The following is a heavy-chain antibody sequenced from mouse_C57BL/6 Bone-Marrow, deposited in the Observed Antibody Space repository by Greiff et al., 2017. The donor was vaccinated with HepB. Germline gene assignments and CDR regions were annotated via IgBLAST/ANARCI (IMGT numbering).Heavy chain of an antibody. CDR3: VRQGYSNYVGGFDYAMDY. Sequence: EVKLQESGGGLVQPKGSLKLSCAASGFSFNTYAMNWVRQAPGKGLEWVARIRSKSNNYATYYADSVKDRFTISRDDSESMLYLQMNNLKTEDTAMYYCVRQGYSNYVGGFDYAMDYWGQGTSVTVSS. J-gene: IGHJ4*01. V-gene: IGHV10-1*01. D-gene: IGHD2-5*01. CDR1: GFSFNTYA. CDR2: IRSKSNNYAT.